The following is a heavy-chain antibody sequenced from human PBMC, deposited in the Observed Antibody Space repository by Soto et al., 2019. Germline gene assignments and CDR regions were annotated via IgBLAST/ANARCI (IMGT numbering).Heavy chain of an antibody. D-gene: IGHD6-13*01. Sequence: QVQLVESGGGVVQPGRSLRLSCAASGFTFSSYGMHWVRQAPGKGLEWVAVIWYDGSNKYYADSVKGRFTISRDNSKNTRYLQMNSLRAEDTAVYYCARDRMYSSSWFSWGQGTLVTVSS. J-gene: IGHJ5*02. CDR3: ARDRMYSSSWFS. CDR2: IWYDGSNK. V-gene: IGHV3-33*01. CDR1: GFTFSSYG.